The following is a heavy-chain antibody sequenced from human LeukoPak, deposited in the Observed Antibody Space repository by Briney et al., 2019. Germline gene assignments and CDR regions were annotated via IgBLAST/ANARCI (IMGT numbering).Heavy chain of an antibody. CDR2: IGGSGVGT. J-gene: IGHJ3*02. V-gene: IGHV3-23*01. CDR1: GFTFSTYA. Sequence: GGSLRLSCAASGFTFSTYAMSWVRQAPGKGLEWVSAIGGSGVGTYYADSVKGRFTISRDNSQNSLSLQMNSLRVEDTAVYYCAKRRFGELPYDAFDIWGQGTMVTVSS. D-gene: IGHD3-10*01. CDR3: AKRRFGELPYDAFDI.